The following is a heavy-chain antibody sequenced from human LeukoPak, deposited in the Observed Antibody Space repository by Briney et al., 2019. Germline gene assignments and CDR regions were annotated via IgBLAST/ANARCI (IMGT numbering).Heavy chain of an antibody. CDR2: IKSKTDGGTT. Sequence: PGGSLRLSCAASGFSFGNAWMNWVRQAPGKGLEWVGRIKSKTDGGTTDYAAPVKGRFTISRDDSKNTLYLQMNSLKTEDTAVYYCTTDSVWVRIWFDPWGQGTLVTVSS. CDR3: TTDSVWVRIWFDP. CDR1: GFSFGNAW. D-gene: IGHD2-8*01. J-gene: IGHJ5*02. V-gene: IGHV3-15*01.